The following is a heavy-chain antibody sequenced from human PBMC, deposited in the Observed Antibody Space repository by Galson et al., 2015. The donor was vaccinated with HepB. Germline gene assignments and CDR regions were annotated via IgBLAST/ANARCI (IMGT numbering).Heavy chain of an antibody. Sequence: SVKVSCKASEGTFSTYAVNWVRQAPGQGLEWMGGITPTFDATNYAEKFQGRVTITADESTSTAYMELSSLRSEDTAVYFCARGGGYITIFGGGRDHFYYGMDVWGQGTTVTVSS. D-gene: IGHD3-3*01. CDR2: ITPTFDAT. J-gene: IGHJ6*02. V-gene: IGHV1-69*13. CDR1: EGTFSTYA. CDR3: ARGGGYITIFGGGRDHFYYGMDV.